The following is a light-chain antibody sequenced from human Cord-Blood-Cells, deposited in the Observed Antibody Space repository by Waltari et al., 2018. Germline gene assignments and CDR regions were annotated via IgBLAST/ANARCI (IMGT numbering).Light chain of an antibody. Sequence: SYELTQPPSVSVSPGQTASLTCLVDRSGAKYACWYQQKPGQSPVLVIYQDSKRPSGIPERFSGSNSGNTATLTISGTQAMDEADYYCQAWDSSTVVFGGGTKLTVL. CDR1: RSGAKY. CDR2: QDS. J-gene: IGLJ2*01. CDR3: QAWDSSTVV. V-gene: IGLV3-1*01.